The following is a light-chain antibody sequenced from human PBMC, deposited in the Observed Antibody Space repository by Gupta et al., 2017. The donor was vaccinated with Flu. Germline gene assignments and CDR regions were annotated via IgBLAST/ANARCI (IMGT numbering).Light chain of an antibody. J-gene: IGKJ1*01. CDR1: QDVRND. Sequence: EMVMTQSPATLSVSPGESATLSCRASQDVRNDLAWYQHKLGQAPRLLIHGASTRATGFPARFSGSGSGREFTLTISSLQSEDVAVYYCQQYNDWPQTFGQGTKVEI. CDR2: GAS. CDR3: QQYNDWPQT. V-gene: IGKV3-15*01.